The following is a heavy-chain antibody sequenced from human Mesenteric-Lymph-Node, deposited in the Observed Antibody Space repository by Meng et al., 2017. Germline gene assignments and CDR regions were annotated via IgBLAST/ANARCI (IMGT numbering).Heavy chain of an antibody. CDR2: MDYRGST. CDR1: GDSICSGEYF. Sequence: QVQLPGSGPGLVKPSQTLSLTRTASGDSICSGEYFWSWIRQPPGKGLEWIGYMDYRGSTFYNPSLKSRVTISVDTSKNQFSLKLSSVTAADTAVYYCARVGWRQWSFDLWGRGTLVTVSS. CDR3: ARVGWRQWSFDL. D-gene: IGHD5-18*01. V-gene: IGHV4-30-4*01. J-gene: IGHJ2*01.